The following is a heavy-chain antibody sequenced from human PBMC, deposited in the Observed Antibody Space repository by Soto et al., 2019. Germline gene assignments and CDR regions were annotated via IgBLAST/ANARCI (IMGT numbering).Heavy chain of an antibody. CDR3: ASGFRATEGIGGITTVSEYLLNRSSDL. Sequence: GKGLEWIGQIIHRGSTNYNPSLQSRVTISADTSKNQFSLKLTSVTAADTAVYYCASGFRATEGIGGITTVSEYLLNRSSDL. J-gene: IGHJ2*01. CDR2: IIHRGST. D-gene: IGHD3-9*01. V-gene: IGHV4-34*12.